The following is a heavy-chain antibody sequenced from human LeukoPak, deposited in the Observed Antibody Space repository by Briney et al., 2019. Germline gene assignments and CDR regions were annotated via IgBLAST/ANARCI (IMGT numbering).Heavy chain of an antibody. Sequence: PGRSLRLSCAASGFTFSTYAMHWVRQAPGKGLEWVSLISYDGRYIYYADSVKGRLTISRDNSKSTLDLQMDSLRTEDTAVYYCARAMCSSTVCYHGGWGYGSGSYTRREGYFDYWGQGTLVTVSS. CDR3: ARAMCSSTVCYHGGWGYGSGSYTRREGYFDY. D-gene: IGHD3-10*01. J-gene: IGHJ4*02. CDR1: GFTFSTYA. CDR2: ISYDGRYI. V-gene: IGHV3-30*04.